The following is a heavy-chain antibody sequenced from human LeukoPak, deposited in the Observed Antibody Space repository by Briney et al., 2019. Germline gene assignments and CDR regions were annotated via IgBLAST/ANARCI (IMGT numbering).Heavy chain of an antibody. V-gene: IGHV1-3*01. D-gene: IGHD5-12*01. J-gene: IGHJ4*02. CDR3: AREGYSGYRYYFDY. Sequence: KFQGRVTITRDTSASTAYMELSSLRSEDTAVYYCAREGYSGYRYYFDYWGQGTLVTVSS.